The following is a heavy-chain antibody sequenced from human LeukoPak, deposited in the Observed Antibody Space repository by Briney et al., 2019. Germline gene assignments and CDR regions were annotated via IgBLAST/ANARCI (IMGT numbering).Heavy chain of an antibody. CDR1: GFTFSSYA. D-gene: IGHD1-26*01. CDR3: ARGEGLGTTNGGYYFAY. J-gene: IGHJ4*02. V-gene: IGHV3-23*01. Sequence: GGSLRLSCAASGFTFSSYAMSWVRQAPGKGLEWVSAISGSGGSTYYADSVKGRFTISRDNAKNSLYLQMNTLRAEDTAVYYCARGEGLGTTNGGYYFAYWGQGSLVIVSS. CDR2: ISGSGGST.